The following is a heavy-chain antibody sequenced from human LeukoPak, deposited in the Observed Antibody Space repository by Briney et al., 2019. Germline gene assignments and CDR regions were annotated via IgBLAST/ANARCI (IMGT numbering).Heavy chain of an antibody. Sequence: ASVKVSCKASGYTFTSYGISWVRQAPGQGLEWMGWINPNSGGTNYAQKFQGRVTMTRDTSISTAYMELSRLRSDDTAVYYCASHSSSWYGIDYWGQGTLVTVSS. CDR3: ASHSSSWYGIDY. CDR1: GYTFTSYG. J-gene: IGHJ4*02. V-gene: IGHV1-2*02. CDR2: INPNSGGT. D-gene: IGHD6-13*01.